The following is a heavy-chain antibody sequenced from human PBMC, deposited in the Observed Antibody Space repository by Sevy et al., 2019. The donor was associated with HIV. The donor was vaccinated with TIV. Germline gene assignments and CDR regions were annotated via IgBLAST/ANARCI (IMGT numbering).Heavy chain of an antibody. D-gene: IGHD6-13*01. Sequence: SVKVSCKASGGTFSSYAISWVRQAPGQGLEWMGGIIPIFGTANYAQKFQGRVTITADESTSTAYMELSSLRSEDTAVYYCARDLQQLASGYFDYWGQGTLVTVSS. CDR2: IIPIFGTA. CDR3: ARDLQQLASGYFDY. CDR1: GGTFSSYA. V-gene: IGHV1-69*13. J-gene: IGHJ4*02.